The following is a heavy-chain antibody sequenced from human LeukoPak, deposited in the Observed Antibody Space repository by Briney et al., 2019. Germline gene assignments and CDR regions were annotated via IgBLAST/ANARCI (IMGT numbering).Heavy chain of an antibody. J-gene: IGHJ4*02. CDR1: GGSFSGYY. CDR3: ARGRLGGSYWD. D-gene: IGHD1-26*01. V-gene: IGHV4-34*01. Sequence: SETLSLTCAVYGGSFSGYYWSWIRQPPGEGLEWIGEINHSGSTNYNPSLKSRVTISVDTSKNQFSLKLSSVTAADTAVYYCARGRLGGSYWDWGQGTLVTVSS. CDR2: INHSGST.